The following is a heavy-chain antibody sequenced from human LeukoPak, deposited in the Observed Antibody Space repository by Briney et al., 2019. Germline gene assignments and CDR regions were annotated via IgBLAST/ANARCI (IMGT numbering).Heavy chain of an antibody. CDR1: GFTFSSYS. D-gene: IGHD3-22*01. CDR2: INTDGGSL. CDR3: ARRINYYDSSGYYYVRYFDS. J-gene: IGHJ4*02. V-gene: IGHV3-74*01. Sequence: GGSLRLSCAASGFTFSSYSMYWVRQAPGKGPVWVARINTDGGSLNYADSVKGRFTISRDNAKNTLYLQMNSLGAEDTAVYYCARRINYYDSSGYYYVRYFDSWGQGTLVAVSS.